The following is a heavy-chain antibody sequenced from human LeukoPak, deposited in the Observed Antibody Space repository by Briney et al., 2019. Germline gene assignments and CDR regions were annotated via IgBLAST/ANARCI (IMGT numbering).Heavy chain of an antibody. V-gene: IGHV3-21*01. CDR2: ISSSSSYI. CDR3: ARATDYYDSSGLDYFDY. Sequence: PGGSLRLSCAASGFTFSSYSMNWVRQAPGKGLEWVSSISSSSSYIYYADSVKGRFTISRDNAKNSLYLQMNSLRAEDTAVYYCARATDYYDSSGLDYFDYWGQGTLVTVSS. D-gene: IGHD3-22*01. CDR1: GFTFSSYS. J-gene: IGHJ4*02.